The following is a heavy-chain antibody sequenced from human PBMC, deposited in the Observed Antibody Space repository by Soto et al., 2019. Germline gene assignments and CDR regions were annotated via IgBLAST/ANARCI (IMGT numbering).Heavy chain of an antibody. CDR1: GFSFGSYA. V-gene: IGHV3-23*01. D-gene: IGHD3-3*01. CDR2: ISGSGGST. Sequence: GGSLRLSCAASGFSFGSYAMSWFRQAPGKGLEWVSAISGSGGSTYYADSVKGRFTISRDNSKNTLYLQMNSLRAEDTAVYYCAKDQVITIFGVVKTYYYVMDVWGQGTTVTVS. CDR3: AKDQVITIFGVVKTYYYVMDV. J-gene: IGHJ6*02.